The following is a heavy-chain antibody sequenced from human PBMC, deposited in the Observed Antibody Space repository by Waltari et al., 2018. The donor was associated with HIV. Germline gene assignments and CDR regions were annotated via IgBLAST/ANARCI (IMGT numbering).Heavy chain of an antibody. V-gene: IGHV1-69*01. D-gene: IGHD3-3*01. CDR2: IIPIFGTA. CDR1: GGTFSSYA. Sequence: QVQLVRSGAEVKKPGSSVTVSCKASGGTFSSYAISWVRQAPGQGLEWMGGIIPIFGTANYAQKFQGRVTITADESTSTAYMELSSLRSEDTAVYYCARVIYRITILGSSGGPFDPWGQGTLVTVSS. J-gene: IGHJ5*02. CDR3: ARVIYRITILGSSGGPFDP.